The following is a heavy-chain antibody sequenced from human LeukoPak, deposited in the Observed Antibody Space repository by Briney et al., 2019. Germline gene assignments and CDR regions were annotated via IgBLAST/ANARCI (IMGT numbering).Heavy chain of an antibody. D-gene: IGHD3-9*01. CDR1: GFTFSNYV. V-gene: IGHV3-64*01. CDR3: AREGAGGYVGPYLDY. CDR2: ISSNGGTT. J-gene: IGHJ4*02. Sequence: GGSLRLSCAASGFTFSNYVMHWVRQAPGKGLQYVSVISSNGGTTYYANSVKGRFTISRDNSKNTLYLQMGGLKPEDMAVYYCAREGAGGYVGPYLDYWGQGALVTVSS.